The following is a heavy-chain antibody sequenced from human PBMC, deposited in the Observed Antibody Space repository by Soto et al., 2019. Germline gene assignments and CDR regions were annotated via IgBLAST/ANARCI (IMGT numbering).Heavy chain of an antibody. J-gene: IGHJ6*02. CDR2: IDPSDSYT. D-gene: IGHD6-13*01. Sequence: PGESLKISRKGSVYSFTSYWISWVRQMPGKGLEWMGRIDPSDSYTNYSPSFQGHVTISADKSISTAYLQWSSLKASDTAMYYCARHGGSSWSGAYYYYGMDVWGQGTTVTVSS. CDR3: ARHGGSSWSGAYYYYGMDV. V-gene: IGHV5-10-1*01. CDR1: VYSFTSYW.